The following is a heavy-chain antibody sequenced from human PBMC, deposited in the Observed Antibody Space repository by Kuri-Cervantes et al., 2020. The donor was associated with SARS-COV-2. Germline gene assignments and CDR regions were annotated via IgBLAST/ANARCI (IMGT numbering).Heavy chain of an antibody. CDR1: GYSISSGYY. V-gene: IGHV4-38-2*02. CDR2: IYHSGST. J-gene: IGHJ3*02. Sequence: CTSSGYSISSGYYWGWIRQPPGKGLECIGSIYHSGSTYYNPSLKSRVTISVDTSKNQFSLKLSSVTAADTAVYYCARTYDTVTGDAFDIWGQGTMVTVSS. CDR3: ARTYDTVTGDAFDI. D-gene: IGHD4-11*01.